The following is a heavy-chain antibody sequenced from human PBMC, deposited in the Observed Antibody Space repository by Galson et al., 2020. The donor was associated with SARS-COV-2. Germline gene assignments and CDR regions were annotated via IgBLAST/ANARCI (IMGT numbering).Heavy chain of an antibody. J-gene: IGHJ4*02. CDR3: AKEFSSGWTTYYFDY. CDR2: ITSSGGST. Sequence: GESLKISCVASGFPFSSYAMGWVRQAPGKGLEWVSGITSSGGSTFYADSVEGRFTISRDSSKNTLYLEMNSLRVEDTAIYYCAKEFSSGWTTYYFDYWGQGTLVTVSS. CDR1: GFPFSSYA. D-gene: IGHD6-19*01. V-gene: IGHV3-23*01.